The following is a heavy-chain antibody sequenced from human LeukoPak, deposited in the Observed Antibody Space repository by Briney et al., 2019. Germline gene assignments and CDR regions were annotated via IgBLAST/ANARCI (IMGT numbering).Heavy chain of an antibody. J-gene: IGHJ6*02. CDR3: AKKGGFGDFYYYGMDV. D-gene: IGHD3-10*01. CDR2: ISGSGGST. Sequence: GGSLRLSCSASGFTFSSYAMHWVRQAPGKGLEWVSAISGSGGSTYYADSVKGRFTISRDNSKNTLYLQLNSLRAEDTAVYYCAKKGGFGDFYYYGMDVWGQGTTVTVSS. CDR1: GFTFSSYA. V-gene: IGHV3-23*01.